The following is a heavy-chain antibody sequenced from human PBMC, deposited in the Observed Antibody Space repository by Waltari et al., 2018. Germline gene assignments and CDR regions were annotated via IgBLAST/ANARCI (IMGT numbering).Heavy chain of an antibody. CDR3: ARVPPDYEEAFDI. CDR1: GGSISSGNYY. V-gene: IGHV4-30-4*01. J-gene: IGHJ3*02. Sequence: QVQLQESGPGLVKPSQTLSLTCTVSGGSISSGNYYWTWIRQPPGEGLEWLGFMYHTATTYYNPSLKSRIAISVDTSKNQFSLKVSSVTAADTAVYYCARVPPDYEEAFDIWGQGTMVTVSS. D-gene: IGHD3-22*01. CDR2: MYHTATT.